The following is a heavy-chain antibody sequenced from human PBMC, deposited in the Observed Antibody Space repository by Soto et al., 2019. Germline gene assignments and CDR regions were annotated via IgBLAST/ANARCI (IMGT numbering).Heavy chain of an antibody. Sequence: QVQLQGSGPGLVKPSETLSLTCTVSGGSISSYYWSWIRQPPGKGLEWIGYIYYSGRTNYNPSLKSRVTISVDTSKNQFSLKLSSVTAADTAVYYCARRYSSGGFDYWGQGTLVTVSS. CDR3: ARRYSSGGFDY. CDR2: IYYSGRT. J-gene: IGHJ4*02. D-gene: IGHD6-19*01. V-gene: IGHV4-59*01. CDR1: GGSISSYY.